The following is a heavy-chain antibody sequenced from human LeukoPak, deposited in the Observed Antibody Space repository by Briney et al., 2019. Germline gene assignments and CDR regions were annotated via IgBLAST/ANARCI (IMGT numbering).Heavy chain of an antibody. J-gene: IGHJ5*02. Sequence: SETLSLTCAVYGGSFSGYYGSWIRQPPGKVLEWIGYIYYSGSTNYNPSLKSRVTISVDTSKNQFSLKLSSVTAADTAVYYCARGALYDSSGYPRDGNWFDPSGQGTLVTVSS. CDR2: IYYSGST. CDR1: GGSFSGYY. CDR3: ARGALYDSSGYPRDGNWFDP. D-gene: IGHD3-22*01. V-gene: IGHV4-59*01.